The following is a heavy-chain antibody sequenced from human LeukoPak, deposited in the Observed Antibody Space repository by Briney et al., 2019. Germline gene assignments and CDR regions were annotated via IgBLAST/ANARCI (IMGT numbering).Heavy chain of an antibody. D-gene: IGHD6-13*01. J-gene: IGHJ4*02. CDR2: IYYSGST. Sequence: SETLSLTCTVSGGSISSYYWSWIRQPPGKGLEWIGYIYYSGSTNYSPSLKSRVTISVDTSKNQFSLKLSSVTAADTAVYYCARTDRAAAYNDYWGQGTLVTVSS. CDR3: ARTDRAAAYNDY. V-gene: IGHV4-59*01. CDR1: GGSISSYY.